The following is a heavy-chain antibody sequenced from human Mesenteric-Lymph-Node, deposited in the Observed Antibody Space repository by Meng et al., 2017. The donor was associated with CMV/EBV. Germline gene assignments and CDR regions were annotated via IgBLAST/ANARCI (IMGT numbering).Heavy chain of an antibody. D-gene: IGHD4-11*01. V-gene: IGHV4-31*02. Sequence: VGAISSGGYSWSWIRQHPGKGLEWIGYIYYSGSTYYNPSLKSRVTISVDTSKNQFSLKLSSVTAADTAVYYCARVVVTTGVVFDYWGQGTLVTVSS. CDR1: VGAISSGGYS. CDR2: IYYSGST. J-gene: IGHJ4*02. CDR3: ARVVVTTGVVFDY.